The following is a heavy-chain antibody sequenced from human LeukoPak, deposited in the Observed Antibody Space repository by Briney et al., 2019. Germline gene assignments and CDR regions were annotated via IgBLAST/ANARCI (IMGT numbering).Heavy chain of an antibody. V-gene: IGHV1-18*01. CDR3: VRHIKPAGPWDGMDV. CDR1: GFTVSNYW. D-gene: IGHD1-26*01. CDR2: ISAYNSNK. Sequence: PGGSLRLSCAASGFTVSNYWMSWVRQAPGQGLEWVAWISAYNSNKNSAEKFQGRVTMTIDTSTSTAYMELRSLKSDDTAVYYCVRHIKPAGPWDGMDVWGQGTTVIVSS. J-gene: IGHJ6*02.